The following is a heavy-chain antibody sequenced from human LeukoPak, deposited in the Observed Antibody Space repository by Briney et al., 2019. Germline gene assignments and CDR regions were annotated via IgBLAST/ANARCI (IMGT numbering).Heavy chain of an antibody. V-gene: IGHV4-38-2*02. Sequence: SETLSLTCTVSGYSISSGYYWGWIRQPPGKGLEWIGSIYHSGSTYYNPSLKSRVTISVDTSKNQFSLKLSSVTAADTAVYYCARDKGGSYGDWGQGTLVTVSS. D-gene: IGHD1-26*01. J-gene: IGHJ1*01. CDR3: ARDKGGSYGD. CDR1: GYSISSGYY. CDR2: IYHSGST.